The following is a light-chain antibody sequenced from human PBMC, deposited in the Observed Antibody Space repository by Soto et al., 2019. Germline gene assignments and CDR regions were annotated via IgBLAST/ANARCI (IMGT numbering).Light chain of an antibody. Sequence: DIKMTQSPSTLSASIGDRVTITCRASQTVYTWLAWYQQKPGTAPKLLIYEASTLHSGVPSRCSGSGSGTEVTLVISRLQPDDLATDYCQQYSSYSPYTFGQGTKVEI. CDR1: QTVYTW. CDR2: EAS. J-gene: IGKJ2*01. V-gene: IGKV1-5*03. CDR3: QQYSSYSPYT.